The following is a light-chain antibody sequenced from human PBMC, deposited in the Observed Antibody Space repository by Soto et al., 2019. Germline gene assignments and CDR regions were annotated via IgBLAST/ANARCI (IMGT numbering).Light chain of an antibody. CDR3: AAWDDSLSGRYV. J-gene: IGLJ1*01. CDR1: NFNIGNKY. V-gene: IGLV1-47*02. CDR2: SNN. Sequence: QSVLTQPPSASGTPGQRVTISCSGSNFNIGNKYVYWYQQLPGTAPKLLIFSNNQRPSGVPARFSGSKSGTSASLAISGLRSEDEAHYYCAAWDDSLSGRYVFGTGTKLTVL.